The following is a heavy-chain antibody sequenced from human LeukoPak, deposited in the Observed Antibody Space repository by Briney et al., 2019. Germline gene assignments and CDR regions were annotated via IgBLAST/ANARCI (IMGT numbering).Heavy chain of an antibody. Sequence: GASVKVSCKASGGSFNRNAVSWVRQAPGQGHEWVGGIIPMFPTPNYAQKFQDRVTITADESTTTVYMELSSLRSEDPAVYYCARVSYYYGSGSYNNWFDPWGQGTLVTVSS. J-gene: IGHJ5*02. CDR1: GGSFNRNA. V-gene: IGHV1-69*13. CDR2: IIPMFPTP. D-gene: IGHD3-10*01. CDR3: ARVSYYYGSGSYNNWFDP.